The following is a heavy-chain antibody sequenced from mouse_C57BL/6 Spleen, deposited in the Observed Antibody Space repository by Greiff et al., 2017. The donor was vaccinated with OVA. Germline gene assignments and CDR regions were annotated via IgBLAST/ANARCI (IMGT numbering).Heavy chain of an antibody. CDR3: ARDSSGPAWFAY. CDR2: IYPGDGDT. Sequence: QVHVKQSGPELVKPGASVKISCKASGYAFSSSWMNWVKQRPGKGLEWIGRIYPGDGDTNYNGKFKGKATLTADKSSSAAYMQLSSLTSEDSAVYFCARDSSGPAWFAYWGQGTLVTVSA. V-gene: IGHV1-82*01. D-gene: IGHD3-2*02. CDR1: GYAFSSSW. J-gene: IGHJ3*01.